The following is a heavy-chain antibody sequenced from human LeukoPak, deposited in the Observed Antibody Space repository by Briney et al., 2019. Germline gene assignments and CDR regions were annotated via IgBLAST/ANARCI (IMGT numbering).Heavy chain of an antibody. D-gene: IGHD6-19*01. V-gene: IGHV3-74*01. CDR3: ARGFPVAGTLYYFDY. Sequence: GGSLRLSCAASGFTFSSYWMHWVRQAPGKGLVWVSRINSDGSGTSYADSVKGRFTISRDNAKNTLYLQMNSLRAEDTAVYYCARGFPVAGTLYYFDYWGQGTLVTVSS. CDR1: GFTFSSYW. J-gene: IGHJ4*02. CDR2: INSDGSGT.